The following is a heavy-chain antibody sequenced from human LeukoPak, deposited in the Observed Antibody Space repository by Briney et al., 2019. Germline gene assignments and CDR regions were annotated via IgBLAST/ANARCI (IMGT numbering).Heavy chain of an antibody. V-gene: IGHV1-2*06. CDR1: GYTFTGYY. D-gene: IGHD3-10*01. J-gene: IGHJ4*02. Sequence: ASVKVSCKASGYTFTGYYMHWVRQAPGQGLEWMGRINPNSGGTNYAQKFQGRVTMTRDTSISTAYMELSRLRSDDTAVYYCARDTRFGELPRSSYYFDYWGQGTLATVSS. CDR3: ARDTRFGELPRSSYYFDY. CDR2: INPNSGGT.